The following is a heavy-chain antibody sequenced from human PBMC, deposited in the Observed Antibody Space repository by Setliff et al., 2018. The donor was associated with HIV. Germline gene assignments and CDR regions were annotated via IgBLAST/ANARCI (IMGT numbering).Heavy chain of an antibody. Sequence: ASVKVSCKASGYTFTGYYMHWVRQAPGQGLEWMGWINPNSGGTNYAQKFQGWVTMTRDTSISTAYMELSRLRSDDTAVYYCAGESFGSYYGSGSYNSPSPYYYDGMDVWGQGTTVTVSS. CDR1: GYTFTGYY. CDR3: AGESFGSYYGSGSYNSPSPYYYDGMDV. CDR2: INPNSGGT. V-gene: IGHV1-2*04. J-gene: IGHJ6*02. D-gene: IGHD3-10*01.